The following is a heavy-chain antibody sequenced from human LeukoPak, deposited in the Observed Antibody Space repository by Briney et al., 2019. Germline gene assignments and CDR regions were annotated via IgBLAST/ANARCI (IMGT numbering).Heavy chain of an antibody. Sequence: KPSETLSLTCAVYGGSFSGYYWSWIRQPPGKGLEWIGEINHSGSTNYNPSLKSRVTISVDTSKNQFSLKLSSVTAADTAVYYCARSSCTNGVCYAGQIDYWGQGTLVTVSS. V-gene: IGHV4-34*01. CDR1: GGSFSGYY. D-gene: IGHD2-8*01. CDR2: INHSGST. J-gene: IGHJ4*02. CDR3: ARSSCTNGVCYAGQIDY.